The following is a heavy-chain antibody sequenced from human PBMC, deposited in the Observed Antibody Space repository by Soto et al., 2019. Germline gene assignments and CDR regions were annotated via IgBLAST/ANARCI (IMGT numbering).Heavy chain of an antibody. Sequence: PGGSLRLSCAASGFTFSSYAMSWVRQAPGKGLEWVSAISGSGGSTYYADSVKGRFTISRDNSKNTLYLQMNSLRAEDTAVYYCAKDGGLGRKSRGYSYGAPYYYYGMDVWGQGTTVTV. CDR3: AKDGGLGRKSRGYSYGAPYYYYGMDV. CDR2: ISGSGGST. V-gene: IGHV3-23*01. CDR1: GFTFSSYA. D-gene: IGHD5-18*01. J-gene: IGHJ6*02.